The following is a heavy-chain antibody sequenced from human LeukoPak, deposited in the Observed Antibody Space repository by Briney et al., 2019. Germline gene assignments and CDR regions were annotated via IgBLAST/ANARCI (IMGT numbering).Heavy chain of an antibody. CDR3: ASGGWSHYFDY. V-gene: IGHV3-7*01. CDR1: GFTFSSYW. CDR2: IKQDGSEK. Sequence: PGGSLRLSCAASGFTFSSYWMSWVRQAPGKGLEWVANIKQDGSEKYYVDSVKGRFTISRDNAKKSLFLQMNSLRDEDTAVYYCASGGWSHYFDYWGQGTLVTVSS. D-gene: IGHD6-19*01. J-gene: IGHJ4*02.